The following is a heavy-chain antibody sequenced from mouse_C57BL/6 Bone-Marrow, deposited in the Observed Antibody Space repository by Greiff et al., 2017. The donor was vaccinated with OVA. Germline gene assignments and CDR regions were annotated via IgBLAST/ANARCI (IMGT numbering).Heavy chain of an antibody. V-gene: IGHV5-4*01. CDR1: GFTFSSYA. CDR3: ARDIPYAGFAY. J-gene: IGHJ3*01. D-gene: IGHD1-1*01. CDR2: ISDGGSYT. Sequence: EVQVVESGGGLVKPGGSLKLSCAASGFTFSSYAMSWVRQTPEKRLEWVATISDGGSYTYYPDNVKGRFTISRDNAKNNLYLQMSHLKSEDTAMYYCARDIPYAGFAYWGQVTLVTVSA.